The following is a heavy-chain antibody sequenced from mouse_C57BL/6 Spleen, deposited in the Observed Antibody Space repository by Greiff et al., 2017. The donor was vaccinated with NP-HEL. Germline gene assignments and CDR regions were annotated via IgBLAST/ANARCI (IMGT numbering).Heavy chain of an antibody. CDR2: INPNYGTT. J-gene: IGHJ2*01. D-gene: IGHD2-4*01. Sequence: VHVKQSGPELVKPGASVKISCKASGYSFTDYNMNWVKQSNGKSLEWIGVINPNYGTTSYNQKFKGKATLTVDQSSSTAYMQLNSLTSEDSAVYYCARCDSYEYDGGYFDYWGQGTTLTVSS. V-gene: IGHV1-39*01. CDR1: GYSFTDYN. CDR3: ARCDSYEYDGGYFDY.